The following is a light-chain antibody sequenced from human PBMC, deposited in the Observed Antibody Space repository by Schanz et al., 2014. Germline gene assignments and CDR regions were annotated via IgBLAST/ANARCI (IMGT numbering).Light chain of an antibody. J-gene: IGLJ1*01. CDR1: SSDVDNYDY. CDR3: SSYAGSNNPYV. CDR2: NVN. V-gene: IGLV2-8*01. Sequence: QSALIQPPSVSGSPGQSVTISCTGTSSDVDNYDYVSWYQQHPGTVPKPMMYNVNAQPSGVPDRFSGSKSGNTASLTVSGLQAEDEADYYCSSYAGSNNPYVFGTGTKLTVL.